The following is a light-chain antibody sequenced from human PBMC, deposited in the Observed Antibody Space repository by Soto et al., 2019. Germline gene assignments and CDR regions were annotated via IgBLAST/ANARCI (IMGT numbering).Light chain of an antibody. CDR2: GTS. J-gene: IGKJ1*01. V-gene: IGKV3-20*01. CDR3: QQFGNSPWT. Sequence: EVVLTQSPGTLSLSPGERATLSCRASQSVSNNYLAWYQQKPGQAPRLLISGTSNRATGIPDRFSGSGSGRDFTLTISRLEPEDFAVYFCQQFGNSPWTFGQGTKVDIK. CDR1: QSVSNNY.